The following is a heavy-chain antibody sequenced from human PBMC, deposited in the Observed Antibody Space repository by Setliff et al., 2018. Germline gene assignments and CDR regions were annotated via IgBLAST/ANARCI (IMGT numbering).Heavy chain of an antibody. J-gene: IGHJ4*02. D-gene: IGHD3-10*01. CDR2: ISGSGGNT. CDR1: GFTFSSYT. Sequence: GESLKISCAASGFTFSSYTMSWVRQAPGKGLEWVSAISGSGGNTYYADSVKGRFTISRDNSNNTLYLQMNSLRADDTATYYCAKDDQIRGHNLDYWGQGTLVTVSS. CDR3: AKDDQIRGHNLDY. V-gene: IGHV3-23*01.